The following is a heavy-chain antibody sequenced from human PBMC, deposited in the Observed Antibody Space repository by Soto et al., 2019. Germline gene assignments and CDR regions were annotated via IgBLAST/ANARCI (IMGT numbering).Heavy chain of an antibody. CDR3: ATVPTYYYDRNGYANAFDK. V-gene: IGHV4-30-4*01. CDR2: IYYTGST. J-gene: IGHJ3*02. Sequence: QVQLQESGPGLVKPSQTLSLTCSVSGGSINSDDYYWSWIRQPPGKGLEWIGYIYYTGSTFHNPSLKNRINISLDTSKNQFSLKLNSVTAADTAVYYCATVPTYYYDRNGYANAFDKWGQGTMVTVSS. D-gene: IGHD3-22*01. CDR1: GGSINSDDYY.